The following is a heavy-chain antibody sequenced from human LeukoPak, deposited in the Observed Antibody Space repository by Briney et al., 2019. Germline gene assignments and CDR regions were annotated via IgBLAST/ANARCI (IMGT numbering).Heavy chain of an antibody. D-gene: IGHD3-22*01. CDR2: TSYDGNHK. Sequence: PGRSLRLSCAASGFTLSSYAMHWVRQAPGKGLEWVAVTSYDGNHKFYADSVKGRFTISRDISRNTLYLQMNSLGAEDTALYYCVRGLYHYDSSGYYKYFDYWGQGTRVSVSS. J-gene: IGHJ4*02. CDR1: GFTLSSYA. CDR3: VRGLYHYDSSGYYKYFDY. V-gene: IGHV3-30*04.